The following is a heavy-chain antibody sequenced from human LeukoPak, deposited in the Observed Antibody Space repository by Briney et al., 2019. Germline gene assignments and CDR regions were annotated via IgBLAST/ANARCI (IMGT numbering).Heavy chain of an antibody. CDR1: GFTFSSYA. D-gene: IGHD2-2*01. V-gene: IGHV3-23*01. CDR2: ISGSGGST. CDR3: ARGPKDERGYCSSTSCPNLYYFDY. Sequence: TGGSLRLSCAASGFTFSSYAMSWVRQAPGKGLEWVSAISGSGGSTYYADSVKGRFTISRDNSKNTLYLQMNSLRAEDTAVYYCARGPKDERGYCSSTSCPNLYYFDYWGQGTLVTVSS. J-gene: IGHJ4*02.